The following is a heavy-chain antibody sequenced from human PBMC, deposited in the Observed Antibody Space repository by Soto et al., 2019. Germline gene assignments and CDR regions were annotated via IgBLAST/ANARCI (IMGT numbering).Heavy chain of an antibody. CDR2: FDPEDGET. CDR3: ATAESITLFTAGVYYYGLDV. V-gene: IGHV1-24*01. CDR1: GYTLTELS. Sequence: QVQLVQSGAEVKKPGASVKVSCKVSGYTLTELSIHWVRQTPGKGLEWMGRFDPEDGETMCAQKFQGRVTMTEDTSTDTAYMELSSLRSEDTAVYYCATAESITLFTAGVYYYGLDVWGQGTTVIVSS. D-gene: IGHD3-9*01. J-gene: IGHJ6*02.